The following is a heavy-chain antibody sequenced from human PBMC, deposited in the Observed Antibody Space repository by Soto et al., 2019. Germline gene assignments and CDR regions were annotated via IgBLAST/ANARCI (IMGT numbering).Heavy chain of an antibody. Sequence: GGSLRLSCAASGFTFSSYAMHWVRQAPGKGLEWVAVISYDGSNKYYADSVKGRFTISRDNSKNTLYLQMNSLRAEDTPVYYCARGSDYVLRFLEWLAMEGYYYGMDVWGQGTTVTVSS. CDR3: ARGSDYVLRFLEWLAMEGYYYGMDV. CDR2: ISYDGSNK. CDR1: GFTFSSYA. V-gene: IGHV3-30-3*01. D-gene: IGHD3-3*01. J-gene: IGHJ6*02.